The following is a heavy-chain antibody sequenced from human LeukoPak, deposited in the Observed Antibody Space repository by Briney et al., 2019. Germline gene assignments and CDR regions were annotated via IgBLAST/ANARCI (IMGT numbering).Heavy chain of an antibody. CDR2: ISPGGGTT. CDR3: ARELSSGYYYFDY. D-gene: IGHD3-22*01. J-gene: IGHJ4*02. V-gene: IGHV1-46*03. Sequence: ASVKVSCKASGYTFTTYYMHWVRQAPGQGLEWMGIISPGGGTTSYAQKFQGRVTMTRDTSTSTVYMDLSSLRSEDTAVYYCARELSSGYYYFDYWGQGTWSPSPQ. CDR1: GYTFTTYY.